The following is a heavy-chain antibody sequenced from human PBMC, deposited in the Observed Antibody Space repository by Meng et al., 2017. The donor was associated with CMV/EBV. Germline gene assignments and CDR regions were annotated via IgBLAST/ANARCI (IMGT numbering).Heavy chain of an antibody. CDR3: ARGRGSWYFVDY. V-gene: IGHV4-34*01. CDR2: INHSGST. CDR1: VGSFSGYY. J-gene: IGHJ4*02. D-gene: IGHD6-13*01. Sequence: PLRWGGETLKPSCPPSPPLAVFVGSFSGYYWSWIRQPPGKGLEWIGEINHSGSTNYNPSLKSRVTISVDTSKNQFSLKLSSVTAADTAVYYCARGRGSWYFVDYWGQGTLVTVSS.